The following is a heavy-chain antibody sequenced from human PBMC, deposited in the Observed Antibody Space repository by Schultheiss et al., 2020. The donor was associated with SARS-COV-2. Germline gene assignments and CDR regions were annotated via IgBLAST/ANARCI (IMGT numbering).Heavy chain of an antibody. Sequence: ASVKVSCKASGYTFTGYYMHWVRQAPGQGLEWMGRINPNSGGTNYAQKFQGRVSMTTDTSTSTAYMELRSLRSDDTAVYYCATKDYNDFWGQGTLVTVSS. CDR3: ATKDYNDF. CDR1: GYTFTGYY. V-gene: IGHV1-2*06. CDR2: INPNSGGT. J-gene: IGHJ4*02.